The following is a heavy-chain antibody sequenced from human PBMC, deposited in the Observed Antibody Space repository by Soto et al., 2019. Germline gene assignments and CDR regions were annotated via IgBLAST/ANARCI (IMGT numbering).Heavy chain of an antibody. CDR1: GYTFTSYG. CDR2: ISAYNGNT. D-gene: IGHD3-10*01. CDR3: ARVTRVLWFGESFDY. J-gene: IGHJ4*02. V-gene: IGHV1-18*01. Sequence: ASVKVSCKASGYTFTSYGISWVRQAPGQGLEWMGWISAYNGNTNYAQKLQGRVTMTTDTSTSTAYMELRSLRSDDTAVYYCARVTRVLWFGESFDYWGQGTLVTVSS.